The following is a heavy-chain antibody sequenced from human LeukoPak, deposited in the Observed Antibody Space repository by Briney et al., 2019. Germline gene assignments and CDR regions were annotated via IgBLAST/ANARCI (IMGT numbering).Heavy chain of an antibody. CDR1: GFTFSSYG. Sequence: PGGSLRLSCAASGFTFSSYGMHWVRQAPGKGLEWVAFIRYGGSNKYYADSVKGRFTISRDNSKSTLYLQMNSLRTEDTAVYYSAKDIAASYASGTYYKPLGYFDYWGQGTLVTVSS. CDR3: AKDIAASYASGTYYKPLGYFDY. J-gene: IGHJ4*02. D-gene: IGHD3-10*01. V-gene: IGHV3-30*02. CDR2: IRYGGSNK.